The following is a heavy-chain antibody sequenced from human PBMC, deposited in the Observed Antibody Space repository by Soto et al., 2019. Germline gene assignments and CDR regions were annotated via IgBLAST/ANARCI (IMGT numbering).Heavy chain of an antibody. V-gene: IGHV4-59*01. CDR3: ARAGSDFWSGYYRFDY. CDR2: IHYSGST. D-gene: IGHD3-3*01. J-gene: IGHJ4*02. Sequence: PSETLSLTCNVSGGSITSYYWNWIRQSPGRGLEWIGYIHYSGSTNYNPSLKSRVTISVDTSKNQFSLKLSSVAAADTAVYYCARAGSDFWSGYYRFDYWGQGTLVTVSS. CDR1: GGSITSYY.